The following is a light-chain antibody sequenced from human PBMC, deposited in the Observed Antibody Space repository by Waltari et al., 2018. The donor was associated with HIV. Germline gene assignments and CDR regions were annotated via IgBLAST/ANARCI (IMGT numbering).Light chain of an antibody. CDR3: HQYHSYPIT. CDR2: GTS. V-gene: IGKV1-16*01. CDR1: QDIDIY. J-gene: IGKJ5*01. Sequence: DIQLTQSTPSLSASPGDSVTITCRASQDIDIYLGWFQQKAGQAPRPLISGTSTLRTGVPSRFRGSSSAADFTLNISRLEPDDFGTYFCHQYHSYPITFGRGTRLDIK.